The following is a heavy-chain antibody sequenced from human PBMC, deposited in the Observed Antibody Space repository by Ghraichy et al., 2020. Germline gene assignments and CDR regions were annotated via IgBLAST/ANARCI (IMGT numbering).Heavy chain of an antibody. D-gene: IGHD3-22*01. J-gene: IGHJ5*02. Sequence: SETLSLTCAVYGGSFSGYYWSWIRQPPGKGLEWIGEINHSGSTNYNPSLKSRVTISVDTSKNQFSLKLSSVTAADTAVYYCARFRRYYYDSSGYSWFDPWGQGTLVTVSS. V-gene: IGHV4-34*01. CDR3: ARFRRYYYDSSGYSWFDP. CDR2: INHSGST. CDR1: GGSFSGYY.